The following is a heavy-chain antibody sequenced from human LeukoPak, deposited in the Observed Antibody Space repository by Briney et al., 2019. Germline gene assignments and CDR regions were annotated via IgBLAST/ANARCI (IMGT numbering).Heavy chain of an antibody. CDR1: AASISSSSHH. J-gene: IGHJ5*01. Sequence: PSETLSLTCTISAASISSSSHHWGWIRQSPGKGLEWIGSIYYSQTIYYNPSLNSRVTISVVTSKDQFTLQLNSVTAADTAVYYCVRHDGRGGATMGAFDSWGQGSLVTVSS. V-gene: IGHV4-39*01. CDR2: IYYSQTI. D-gene: IGHD4/OR15-4a*01. CDR3: VRHDGRGGATMGAFDS.